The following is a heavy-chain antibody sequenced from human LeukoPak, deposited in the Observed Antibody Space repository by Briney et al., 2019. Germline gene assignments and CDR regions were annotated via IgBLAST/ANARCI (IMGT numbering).Heavy chain of an antibody. V-gene: IGHV3-30*02. CDR3: AKDGKYGSGRLDY. Sequence: GGSLRLSCAASGFTFSSYGMHWVRQAPGKGLEWVAFIRYDGSNKYYADSVKGRFTISRDNSKNTLYLQMNSLRAEDTAVYYCAKDGKYGSGRLDYWGQGILVTVSS. CDR1: GFTFSSYG. J-gene: IGHJ4*02. CDR2: IRYDGSNK. D-gene: IGHD3-10*01.